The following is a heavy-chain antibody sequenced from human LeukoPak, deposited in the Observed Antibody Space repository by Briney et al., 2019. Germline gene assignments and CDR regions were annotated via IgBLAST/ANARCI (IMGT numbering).Heavy chain of an antibody. J-gene: IGHJ6*02. CDR2: IYPGDSDT. D-gene: IGHD6-13*01. V-gene: IGHV5-51*01. Sequence: GESLKISCKGSGYSFTSYWIGWVRQMPGKGLEWMGIIYPGDSDTRYSPSFQGQVTIPADKSISTAYLQWSSLKASDTAMYYCARFLAARRGYYGMDVWGQGTTVTVSS. CDR3: ARFLAARRGYYGMDV. CDR1: GYSFTSYW.